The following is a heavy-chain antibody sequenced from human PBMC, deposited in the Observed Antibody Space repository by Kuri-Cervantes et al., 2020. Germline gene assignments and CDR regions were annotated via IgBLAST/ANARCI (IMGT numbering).Heavy chain of an antibody. CDR3: ARRTIGSGSQNWFDP. Sequence: LRLSCAVSGGSISSGGYSWSWIRQPPGKGLEWIGYIYHSGSTYYNPSLKSRVTISVDTSKNQFSLKLSSVTAADTAVYYCARRTIGSGSQNWFDPWGQGTLVTVSS. CDR1: GGSISSGGYS. V-gene: IGHV4-30-2*01. CDR2: IYHSGST. D-gene: IGHD3-10*01. J-gene: IGHJ5*02.